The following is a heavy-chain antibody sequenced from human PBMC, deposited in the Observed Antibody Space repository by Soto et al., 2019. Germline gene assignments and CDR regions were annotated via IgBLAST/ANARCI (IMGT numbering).Heavy chain of an antibody. CDR1: GFTFSSHA. CDR3: ARDIVVVVAATRESYYGMDV. J-gene: IGHJ6*02. CDR2: LSGSGGSI. V-gene: IGHV3-23*01. Sequence: GGSLRLSCTASGFTFSSHAMTWVRQAPGKGLEWVSGLSGSGGSIYYADSVKGRFTISRDNSMNTLYLQMKTLRAEDTAVYYCARDIVVVVAATRESYYGMDVWGQGTTVTVSS. D-gene: IGHD2-15*01.